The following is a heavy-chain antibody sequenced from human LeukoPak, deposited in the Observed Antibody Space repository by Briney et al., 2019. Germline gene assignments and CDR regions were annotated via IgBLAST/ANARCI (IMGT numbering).Heavy chain of an antibody. CDR2: INPNSGGT. D-gene: IGHD5-18*01. CDR3: ARGRPVSYGPFDH. CDR1: GYTFTVYY. V-gene: IGHV1-2*02. J-gene: IGHJ4*02. Sequence: GASVKVSCKTSGYTFTVYYMHWVRQAPGQGLEWMGWINPNSGGTNYAQNFQARVTTTRDTSISTAYMELSRLRSDDTAVYYCARGRPVSYGPFDHWGQGTLVTVSS.